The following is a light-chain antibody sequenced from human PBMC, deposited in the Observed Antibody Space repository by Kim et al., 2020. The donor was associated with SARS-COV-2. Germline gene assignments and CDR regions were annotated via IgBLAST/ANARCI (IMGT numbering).Light chain of an antibody. CDR2: DAS. J-gene: IGKJ4*01. Sequence: PGERATVSCTASQSVSTYLAWYQQKPGQAPRLLIDDASNRATGIPDRFSGSGSGTDFTLTISSLESEDCAVYYCQQRSNWPPALTFGGGTKVDIK. CDR3: QQRSNWPPALT. V-gene: IGKV3-11*01. CDR1: QSVSTY.